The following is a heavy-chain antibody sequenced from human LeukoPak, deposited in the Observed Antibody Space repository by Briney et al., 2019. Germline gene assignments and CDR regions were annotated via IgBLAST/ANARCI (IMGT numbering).Heavy chain of an antibody. J-gene: IGHJ6*03. CDR2: ISSSGSTI. D-gene: IGHD3-10*01. CDR1: YY. Sequence: YYWGWIRQPPGKGLEWVSYISSSGSTIYYADSVKGRFTISRDNAKNSLYLQMNSLRAEDTAVYYCASRQRGLWFGEPPGYMDVWGKGTTVTVSS. CDR3: ASRQRGLWFGEPPGYMDV. V-gene: IGHV3-11*04.